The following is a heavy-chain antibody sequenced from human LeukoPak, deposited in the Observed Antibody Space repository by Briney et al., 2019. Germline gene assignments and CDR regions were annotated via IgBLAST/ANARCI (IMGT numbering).Heavy chain of an antibody. Sequence: SETLSLTCTVSGGSISSYYWSWIRQPPGKGLEWIGYIYYSGSTNYNPSLKSRVTISVDTSKNQFSLKLSSVTAADTAVYYCARLSSSGWYLGDAFDIWGQGTMVTVSS. D-gene: IGHD6-19*01. CDR2: IYYSGST. CDR1: GGSISSYY. CDR3: ARLSSSGWYLGDAFDI. J-gene: IGHJ3*02. V-gene: IGHV4-59*01.